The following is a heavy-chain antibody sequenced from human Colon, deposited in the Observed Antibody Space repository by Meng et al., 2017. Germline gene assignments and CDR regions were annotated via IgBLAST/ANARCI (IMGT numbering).Heavy chain of an antibody. D-gene: IGHD6-19*01. V-gene: IGHV4-4*02. Sequence: VRLRGQGPGLVKPSVTLSLTCGVSGVAVTSGQFWTWVRQPPGKGLEWIGEFHYTGPINYKPSLMSRVTISVDASRNQFSLRLTSVTAADTAVYYCAASSGWYRIDSWGQGTLVTVSS. CDR3: AASSGWYRIDS. CDR1: GVAVTSGQF. CDR2: FHYTGPI. J-gene: IGHJ4*02.